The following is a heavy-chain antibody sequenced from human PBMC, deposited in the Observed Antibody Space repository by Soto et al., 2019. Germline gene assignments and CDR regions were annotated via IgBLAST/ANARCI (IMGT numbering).Heavy chain of an antibody. J-gene: IGHJ4*02. D-gene: IGHD6-13*01. CDR3: AGAPTYSSSWYYFDY. CDR1: GFTFDDYA. Sequence: EVQLEESGGGLVQPGRSLRLSCAASGFTFDDYAMHWVRQAPEKGLEWVSGISWNSGSIGYADSVKGRFTISRDNAKNSLYLQMNSLRAEDTALYYCAGAPTYSSSWYYFDYWGQGTLVTVSS. V-gene: IGHV3-9*01. CDR2: ISWNSGSI.